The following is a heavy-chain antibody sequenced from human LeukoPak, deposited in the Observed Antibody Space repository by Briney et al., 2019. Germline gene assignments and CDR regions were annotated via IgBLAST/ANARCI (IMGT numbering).Heavy chain of an antibody. D-gene: IGHD7-27*01. J-gene: IGHJ4*02. Sequence: GASVKVSCKASGYTFTDYYIHWVRQAPGQGLEWTGWINPNSGGTNYAQKFQDRVTMTRDTSINTAYMELSGLRSDDTAVFYCARVSSNWDTYFHYWGQGSLVTVSS. CDR2: INPNSGGT. CDR3: ARVSSNWDTYFHY. CDR1: GYTFTDYY. V-gene: IGHV1-2*02.